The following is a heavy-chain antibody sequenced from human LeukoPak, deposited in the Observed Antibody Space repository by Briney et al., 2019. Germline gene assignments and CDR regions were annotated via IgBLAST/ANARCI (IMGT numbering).Heavy chain of an antibody. D-gene: IGHD5-12*01. J-gene: IGHJ4*02. Sequence: GGSLRLSCAASGFTFSNAWMSWVRQAPGKGLEWVGRIKSKTDGGTTDFAAPVKGRFTISRDDSKNTLYLQMNSLKSEDTAVYCCTTESGYEGLFDYWGQGTLVTVSS. V-gene: IGHV3-15*01. CDR3: TTESGYEGLFDY. CDR2: IKSKTDGGTT. CDR1: GFTFSNAW.